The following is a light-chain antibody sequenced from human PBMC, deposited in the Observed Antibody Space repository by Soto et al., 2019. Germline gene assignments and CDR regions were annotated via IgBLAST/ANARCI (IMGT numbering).Light chain of an antibody. CDR1: QSIRDN. J-gene: IGKJ2*01. V-gene: IGKV3-15*01. CDR3: QQYDYWPPYT. Sequence: EIVMTQSPATLSVSPGERAIVSCRASQSIRDNLAWYQQTPGRPPRLLLYGASIRATGVPARFSGSGSGTEFTLTISSLQSEGFAVYYCQQYDYWPPYTFGPGTRVEIK. CDR2: GAS.